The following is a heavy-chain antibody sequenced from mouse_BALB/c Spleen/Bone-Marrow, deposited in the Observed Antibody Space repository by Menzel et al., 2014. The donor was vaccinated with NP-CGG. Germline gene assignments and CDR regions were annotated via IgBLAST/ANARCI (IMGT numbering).Heavy chain of an antibody. CDR3: ARWGDDGTFDY. CDR1: GYTFTSYW. Sequence: QVQLQQSGAELAKPGASVKMSCKASGYTFTSYWMHWVKQRPGQGLEWIGYINPSTGYTEYNQKFKDKATLTADKSSSTAYMQLNSLTSEDSAVYYCARWGDDGTFDYWGQGTTLTVSS. V-gene: IGHV1-7*01. J-gene: IGHJ2*01. D-gene: IGHD2-12*01. CDR2: INPSTGYT.